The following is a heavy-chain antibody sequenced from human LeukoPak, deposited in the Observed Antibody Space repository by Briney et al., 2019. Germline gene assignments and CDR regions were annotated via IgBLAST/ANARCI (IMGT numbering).Heavy chain of an antibody. D-gene: IGHD3-10*01. Sequence: PGGFLRISCVALGFTASSTSFSWVRQAPGQGLERVSIIYSGGNTYYADSVKGRFTISRDNSKNTLYLQMNSLRAEDTAVYYCARGRSTMIRGVLIMPFDSWGQGTLVTVSS. CDR2: IYSGGNT. CDR3: ARGRSTMIRGVLIMPFDS. J-gene: IGHJ4*02. V-gene: IGHV3-53*01. CDR1: GFTASSTS.